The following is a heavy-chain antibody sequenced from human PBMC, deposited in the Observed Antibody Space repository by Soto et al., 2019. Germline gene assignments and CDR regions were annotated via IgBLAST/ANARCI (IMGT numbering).Heavy chain of an antibody. CDR3: ARQASYWHGGGGWIDP. CDR1: GFTFSAYD. J-gene: IGHJ5*02. D-gene: IGHD2-8*02. CDR2: IGTQHDT. V-gene: IGHV3-13*01. Sequence: EVQLVESGGGLVQPGGSLRLSCAASGFTFSAYDMHWVRQATGKGLEWVSAIGTQHDTYYPESVKGRFTISRENAKTSLYLQMNSLRAGDTAVYYCARQASYWHGGGGWIDPWGQGTLVTVSS.